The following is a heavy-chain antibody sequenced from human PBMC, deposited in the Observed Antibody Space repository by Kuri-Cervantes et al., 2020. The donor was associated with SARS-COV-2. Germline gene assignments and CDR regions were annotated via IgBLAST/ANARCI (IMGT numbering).Heavy chain of an antibody. Sequence: SETLSLTCAVSGGSISSSNWWSWVRQPPGKGLEWIGEIYHSGSTNYNPPLKNRVTISVDKSKNQFSLELSSVTAADTAVYYCARSGEDYPFDYWGQGTLVTVSS. CDR3: ARSGEDYPFDY. CDR2: IYHSGST. D-gene: IGHD3-10*01. V-gene: IGHV4-4*02. CDR1: GGSISSSNW. J-gene: IGHJ4*02.